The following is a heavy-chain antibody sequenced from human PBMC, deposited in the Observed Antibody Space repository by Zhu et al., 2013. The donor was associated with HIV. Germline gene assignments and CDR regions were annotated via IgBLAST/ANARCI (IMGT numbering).Heavy chain of an antibody. V-gene: IGHV1-69*01. D-gene: IGHD3-3*01. Sequence: VQLVQSGAEVKKPGSSVKVSCKASGGTFSSYAISWVRQAPGQGLEWMGGIIPIFGTANYAQKFQGRVTITADESTSTAYMELSSLRSEDTAVYYCARSIPGRRSGYYHWFDPWGQGTLVTVSS. CDR2: IIPIFGTA. CDR1: GGTFSSYA. J-gene: IGHJ5*02. CDR3: ARSIPGRRSGYYHWFDP.